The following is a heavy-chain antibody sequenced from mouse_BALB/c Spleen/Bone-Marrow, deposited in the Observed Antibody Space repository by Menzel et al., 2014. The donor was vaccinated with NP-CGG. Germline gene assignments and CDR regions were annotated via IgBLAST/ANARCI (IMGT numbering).Heavy chain of an antibody. CDR1: GYTFTSYW. J-gene: IGHJ2*01. D-gene: IGHD4-1*01. Sequence: QVQLQQSGAELAKPGASVKMSCKASGYTFTSYWMHWVKQRPGQGLEWIGYINPSTGCTEYNQKFKDKATLTADKSSSTAYMQLSSLTSEDSAVYYCATGTYYFDYWGQGTTLTVSS. V-gene: IGHV1-7*01. CDR2: INPSTGCT. CDR3: ATGTYYFDY.